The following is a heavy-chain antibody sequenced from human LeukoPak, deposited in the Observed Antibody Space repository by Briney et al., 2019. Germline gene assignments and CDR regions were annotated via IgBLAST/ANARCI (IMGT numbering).Heavy chain of an antibody. CDR2: KHSSGST. CDR3: ASACSGSFYFGS. CDR1: GGSISSGSYY. V-gene: IGHV4-61*02. J-gene: IGHJ4*02. D-gene: IGHD1-26*01. Sequence: SQTLSLTCTVSGGSISSGSYYWSWIRKPAGKGLEWIGRKHSSGSTNYNPSLKSRVTLSLDTSKNQFSLKLSSVTAADTAVYYCASACSGSFYFGSWGQGILVTVSS.